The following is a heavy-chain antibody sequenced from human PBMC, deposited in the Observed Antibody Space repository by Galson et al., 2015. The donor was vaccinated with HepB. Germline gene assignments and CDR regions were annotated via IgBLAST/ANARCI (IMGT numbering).Heavy chain of an antibody. J-gene: IGHJ4*02. V-gene: IGHV4-31*03. CDR3: ARGDYGGNSGDAPADY. Sequence: TLSLTCTVSGGSISSGGYYWSWIRQHPGKGLEWIGYIYYSGSTYYNPSLKSRVTISVDTSKNQFSLKLSSVTAADTAVYYCARGDYGGNSGDAPADYWGQGTLVTVSS. CDR2: IYYSGST. CDR1: GGSISSGGYY. D-gene: IGHD4-23*01.